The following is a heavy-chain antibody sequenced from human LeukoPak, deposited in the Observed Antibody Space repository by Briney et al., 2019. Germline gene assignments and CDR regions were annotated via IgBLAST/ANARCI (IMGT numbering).Heavy chain of an antibody. J-gene: IGHJ4*02. CDR3: AKQLAAAGTYDY. CDR2: IIPSGSST. V-gene: IGHV3-23*01. CDR1: GFTFSSYA. D-gene: IGHD6-25*01. Sequence: GGSLRLSCAAFGFTFSSYAMTWVRQAPGKGLEWLSSIIPSGSSTFYADSVKGRFTFSRDNSKSTLYLQMNSPRAEDTAVYYCAKQLAAAGTYDYWGQGVLVTVSS.